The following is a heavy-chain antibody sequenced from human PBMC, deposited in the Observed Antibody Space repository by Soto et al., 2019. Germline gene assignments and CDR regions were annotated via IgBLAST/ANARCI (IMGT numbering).Heavy chain of an antibody. CDR3: ARVATRNQKDNRYPSRKRCPHNWFDT. J-gene: IGHJ5*02. V-gene: IGHV6-1*01. CDR2: TYYRSKWYN. Sequence: SQTLSLTCAISGDSVSSNSAAWNWIRQSPSRGLEWLGRTYYRSKWYNDYAVSVKSRITINPDTSKNQFSLQLNSVTPEDTAVYYCARVATRNQKDNRYPSRKRCPHNWFDTWGQGTLATVSS. D-gene: IGHD2-2*01. CDR1: GDSVSSNSAA.